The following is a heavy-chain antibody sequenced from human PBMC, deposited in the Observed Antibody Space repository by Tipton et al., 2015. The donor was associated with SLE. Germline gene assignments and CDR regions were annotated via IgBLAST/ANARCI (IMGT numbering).Heavy chain of an antibody. CDR1: GFTFSSYA. CDR3: ARDQQLVPILGY. J-gene: IGHJ6*02. V-gene: IGHV3-30*04. Sequence: RSLRLSCAASGFTFSSYAMHWVRQAPGKGLEWMAVISYDGSNKYYADSVKGRFTISRDNSKNTLYLQMNSLRAEDTAVYYCARDQQLVPILGYWGQGTTVTVSS. CDR2: ISYDGSNK. D-gene: IGHD6-13*01.